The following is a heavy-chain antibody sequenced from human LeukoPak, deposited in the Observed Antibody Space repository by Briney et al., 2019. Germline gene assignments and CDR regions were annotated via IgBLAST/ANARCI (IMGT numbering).Heavy chain of an antibody. CDR1: GFTFSSYA. D-gene: IGHD1-26*01. CDR3: ARGGSYFGGFDY. V-gene: IGHV3-66*01. Sequence: PGGSLRLSCAASGFTFSSYAMSWVRQAPGKGLEWVSVIYSGGSTYYADSVKGRFTISRDNSKNTLYLQMNSLRAEDTAMYYCARGGSYFGGFDYWGQGTLVTVSS. CDR2: IYSGGST. J-gene: IGHJ4*02.